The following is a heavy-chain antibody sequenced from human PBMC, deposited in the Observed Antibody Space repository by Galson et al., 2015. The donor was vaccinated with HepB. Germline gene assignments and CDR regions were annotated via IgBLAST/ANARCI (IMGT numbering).Heavy chain of an antibody. Sequence: SLRLSCAASGFTFSSYAMSWVRQAPGKGLEWVSAISGSGGSTYYADSVKGRFTISRDNSKNTLYLQMNSLRAEDTAVYYCAKVGGFGWYCSGGSCYDNAFDIWGQGTMVTVSS. CDR2: ISGSGGST. CDR3: AKVGGFGWYCSGGSCYDNAFDI. D-gene: IGHD2-15*01. V-gene: IGHV3-23*01. CDR1: GFTFSSYA. J-gene: IGHJ3*02.